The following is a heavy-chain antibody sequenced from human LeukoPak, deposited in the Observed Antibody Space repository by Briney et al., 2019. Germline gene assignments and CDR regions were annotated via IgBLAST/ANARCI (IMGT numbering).Heavy chain of an antibody. J-gene: IGHJ6*02. Sequence: SETLSLTCIVSGGSISSYYWSWIRQPPGKGQEWIGYIYYSGSTNYNPSLKSRVTISVDTSKNQFSLKLSSVTAADTAVYYCARDGYSGYDSYYYYYGMDVWGQGTTVTVSS. CDR2: IYYSGST. V-gene: IGHV4-59*01. D-gene: IGHD5-12*01. CDR3: ARDGYSGYDSYYYYYGMDV. CDR1: GGSISSYY.